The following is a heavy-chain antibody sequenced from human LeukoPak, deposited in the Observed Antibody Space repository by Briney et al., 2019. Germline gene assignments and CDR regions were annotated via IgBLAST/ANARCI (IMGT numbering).Heavy chain of an antibody. CDR3: ARGGYQLLN. Sequence: SETLSLTCTVSGGSISSSSYYWGWIRQPPGKGLEWIGSIYYSGSTYYNPSLKSRVTISVDTSKNQFSLKLSSVTAADMAVYYCARGGYQLLNWGQGTLVTVSS. CDR2: IYYSGST. V-gene: IGHV4-39*07. D-gene: IGHD2-2*01. CDR1: GGSISSSSYY. J-gene: IGHJ4*02.